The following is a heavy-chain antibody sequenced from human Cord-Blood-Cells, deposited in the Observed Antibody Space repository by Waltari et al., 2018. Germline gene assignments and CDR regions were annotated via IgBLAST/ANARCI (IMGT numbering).Heavy chain of an antibody. CDR1: GGSFSGYY. Sequence: QVQLQQWGAGLLKPSETLSLTCAVYGGSFSGYYWSWIRQPPGKGLEWIGEINKSGRTNYNPSLKSRVTISVDTSKNQFSLKLSSVTAADTAVYYCARQPVRGIGLWYYFDYWGQGTLVTVSS. CDR3: ARQPVRGIGLWYYFDY. D-gene: IGHD5-18*01. J-gene: IGHJ4*02. CDR2: INKSGRT. V-gene: IGHV4-34*01.